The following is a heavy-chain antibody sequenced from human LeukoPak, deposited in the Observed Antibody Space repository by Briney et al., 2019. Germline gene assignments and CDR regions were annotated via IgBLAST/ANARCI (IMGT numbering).Heavy chain of an antibody. V-gene: IGHV4-39*01. D-gene: IGHD6-13*01. CDR3: ARQTVIAAAGTSSFDY. CDR1: GGSISSSSYY. J-gene: IGHJ4*02. Sequence: SGTLSLTCTVSGGSISSSSYYWGWIRQPPGKGLEWIGSIYYSGSTYYNPSLKSRVTISVDTSKNQFSLKLSSVTAADTAVYYCARQTVIAAAGTSSFDYWGQGTLVTVSS. CDR2: IYYSGST.